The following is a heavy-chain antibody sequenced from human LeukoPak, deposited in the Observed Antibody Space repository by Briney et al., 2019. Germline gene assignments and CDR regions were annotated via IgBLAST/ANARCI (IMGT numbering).Heavy chain of an antibody. CDR2: IYYSGST. CDR1: GGSISSYY. V-gene: IGHV4-59*12. Sequence: PSETLSLTCTVSGGSISSYYWSWIRQPPGKGLEWIGYIYYSGSTYYNPSLKSRVTISVDTSKNQFSLKLSSVTAADTAVYYCARDRDYKYDYWGQRTLVTVSS. J-gene: IGHJ4*02. D-gene: IGHD5-24*01. CDR3: ARDRDYKYDY.